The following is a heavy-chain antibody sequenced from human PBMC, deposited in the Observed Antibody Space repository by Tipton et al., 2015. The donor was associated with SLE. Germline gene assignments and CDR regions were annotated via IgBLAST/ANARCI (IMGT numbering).Heavy chain of an antibody. CDR3: AKESQEVDHSAYDL. V-gene: IGHV3-74*01. CDR2: INPGGTSV. D-gene: IGHD1-26*01. CDR1: GCTFSTFW. J-gene: IGHJ3*01. Sequence: SLRLSCGASGCTFSTFWMNWVRQGPGDELVWVSNINPGGTSVNYADSVKGRFTISRDNAKNTVFLQMNSLRAEDTAVYYCAKESQEVDHSAYDLWGQGTMVAVSS.